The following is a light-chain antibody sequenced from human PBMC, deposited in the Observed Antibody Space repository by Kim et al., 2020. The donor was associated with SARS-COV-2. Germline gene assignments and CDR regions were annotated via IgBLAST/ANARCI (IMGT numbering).Light chain of an antibody. V-gene: IGLV3-19*01. CDR2: GKN. CDR1: SLRSYY. CDR3: NSRDSNDNVV. Sequence: VAVGQTVRITCQGDSLRSYYATWYQQKPGQAPILVIYGKNNRPSGIPDRFSGSSSGNTASVTITGTQAGDEADYYCNSRDSNDNVVFGGGTQLTVL. J-gene: IGLJ2*01.